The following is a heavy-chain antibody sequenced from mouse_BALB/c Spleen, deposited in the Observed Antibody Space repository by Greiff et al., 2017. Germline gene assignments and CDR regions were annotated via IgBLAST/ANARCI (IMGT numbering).Heavy chain of an antibody. CDR2: ISSGGSYT. D-gene: IGHD2-2*01. Sequence: DVQLQESGGGLVKPGGSLKLSCAASGFTFSSYTMSWVRQTPEKRLEWVATISSGGSYTYYPDSVKGRFTISRDNAKNTLYLQMSSLKSEDTAMYYCTRYHYGYDGGAWFAYWGQGTLVTVSA. CDR3: TRYHYGYDGGAWFAY. J-gene: IGHJ3*01. V-gene: IGHV5-6-4*01. CDR1: GFTFSSYT.